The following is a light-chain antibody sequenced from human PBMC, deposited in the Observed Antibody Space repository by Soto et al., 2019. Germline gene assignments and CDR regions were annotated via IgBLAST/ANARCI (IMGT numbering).Light chain of an antibody. J-gene: IGKJ5*01. CDR1: QSVTSSY. CDR2: GAS. Sequence: EIVLTQSPGTLSLSPGERATLSCRASQSVTSSYLTWYQQKPGQAPRLLIYGASTRAAGIPDRFSGSGSGTDFTLTISSLEHEDFEAYYCQQYGKLPITLGQGTRLEIK. CDR3: QQYGKLPIT. V-gene: IGKV3-20*01.